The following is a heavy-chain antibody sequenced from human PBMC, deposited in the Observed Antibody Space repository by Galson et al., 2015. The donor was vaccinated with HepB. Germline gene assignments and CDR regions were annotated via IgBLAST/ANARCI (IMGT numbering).Heavy chain of an antibody. V-gene: IGHV3-23*01. CDR3: AFKEGFVNPLPYFDY. D-gene: IGHD2-15*01. CDR2: ISGSGANT. J-gene: IGHJ4*02. CDR1: GLTFSKYD. Sequence: SLRLSCAASGLTFSKYDVTWVRQTPGKGLEWVSTISGSGANTYYAGSVKGRFTISRDNSKNTVYLQMYSLRVEDTAVYHCAFKEGFVNPLPYFDYWGLGTLVTVSS.